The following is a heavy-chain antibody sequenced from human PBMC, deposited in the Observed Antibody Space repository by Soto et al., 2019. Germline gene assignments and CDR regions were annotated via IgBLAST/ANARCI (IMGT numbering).Heavy chain of an antibody. CDR1: GYTFTSYD. Sequence: ASVKVSCKASGYTFTSYDINWVRQATGQGLEWMGWMNPNSGNTGYAQKFQGRVTMTRNTSVSTAYMELSSLRSEDTAVYYCARGFRGIAARNYYYYMDVWGKGNPGHRLL. CDR2: MNPNSGNT. V-gene: IGHV1-8*01. D-gene: IGHD6-6*01. J-gene: IGHJ6*03. CDR3: ARGFRGIAARNYYYYMDV.